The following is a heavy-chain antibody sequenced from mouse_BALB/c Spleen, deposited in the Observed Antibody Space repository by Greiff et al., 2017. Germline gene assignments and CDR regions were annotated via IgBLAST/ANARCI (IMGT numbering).Heavy chain of an antibody. V-gene: IGHV1-14*01. CDR3: ARKYYGSSYGFAY. D-gene: IGHD1-1*01. CDR1: GYTFTSYV. Sequence: VQLKASGPELVKPGASVKMSCKASGYTFTSYVMHWVKQKPGQGLEWIGYINPYNDGTKYNEKFKGKATLTSDKSSSTAYMELSSLTSEDSAVYYCARKYYGSSYGFAYWGQGTLVTVSA. J-gene: IGHJ3*01. CDR2: INPYNDGT.